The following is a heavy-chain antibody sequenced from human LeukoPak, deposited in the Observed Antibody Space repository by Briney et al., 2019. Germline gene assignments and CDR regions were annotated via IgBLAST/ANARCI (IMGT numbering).Heavy chain of an antibody. Sequence: ASVKVSCKASGGTFSSYAISWVRQAPGQGLEWMGRIIPILGIANYAQKFQGRVTITADKSTSTAYMELSSLRSEDTAVYYCARGESIVGATTGGEGGLEVQTGIDYWGQGTLVTVSS. V-gene: IGHV1-69*04. D-gene: IGHD1-26*01. J-gene: IGHJ4*02. CDR3: ARGESIVGATTGGEGGLEVQTGIDY. CDR2: IIPILGIA. CDR1: GGTFSSYA.